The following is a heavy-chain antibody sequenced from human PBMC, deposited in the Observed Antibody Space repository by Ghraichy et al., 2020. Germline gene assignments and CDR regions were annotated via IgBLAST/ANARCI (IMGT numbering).Heavy chain of an antibody. J-gene: IGHJ4*02. D-gene: IGHD6-19*01. V-gene: IGHV3-64D*06. CDR3: VKATRTGSIAVAGTGFDY. Sequence: GSLRLSCSASGFTFSSYAMHWVRQAPGKGLEYVSAISSNGGSTYYADSVKGRFTISRDNSKNTLYLQMSSLRAEDTAVYYCVKATRTGSIAVAGTGFDYWGQGTLVTVSS. CDR1: GFTFSSYA. CDR2: ISSNGGST.